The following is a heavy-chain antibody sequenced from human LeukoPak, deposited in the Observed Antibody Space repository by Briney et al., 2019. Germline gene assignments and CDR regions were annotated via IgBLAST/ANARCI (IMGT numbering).Heavy chain of an antibody. V-gene: IGHV7-4-1*02. CDR1: GYTFTSYA. Sequence: ASVKVSCRDSGYTFTSYAMNWVRQAPGQGLEWMGWINTNTGNPTYAQGFTGRFVFSLDTSVSTAYLQISSLKAEDTAVYYCARGPAPRPGGYSYGYGDYRGQGTLVSVSS. D-gene: IGHD5-18*01. CDR3: ARGPAPRPGGYSYGYGDY. CDR2: INTNTGNP. J-gene: IGHJ4*02.